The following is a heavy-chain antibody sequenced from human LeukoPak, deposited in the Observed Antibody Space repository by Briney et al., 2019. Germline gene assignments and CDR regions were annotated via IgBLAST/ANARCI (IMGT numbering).Heavy chain of an antibody. J-gene: IGHJ3*02. CDR1: GGSISSYY. V-gene: IGHV4-59*01. D-gene: IGHD2-21*01. CDR3: ARTAYCGGDCPDDAFDI. CDR2: IYYSGST. Sequence: PSETLSLTXTVSGGSISSYYWSWIRQPPGKGLEWIGYIYYSGSTNYNPSLKSRVTISVDTSKNQFSLKLSSVTAADTAAYYCARTAYCGGDCPDDAFDIWGQGTMVTVSS.